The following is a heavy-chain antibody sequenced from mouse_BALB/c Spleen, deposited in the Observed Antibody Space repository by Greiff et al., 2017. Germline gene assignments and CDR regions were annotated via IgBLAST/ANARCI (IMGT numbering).Heavy chain of an antibody. CDR3: ASAEDYAMDY. Sequence: EVQLVESGGGLVQPGGSRKLSCAASGFTFSSFGMHWVRQAPEKGLEWVAYISSGSSTIYYADTVKGRFTISRDNPKNTLFLQMTSLRSEDTAMYYCASAEDYAMDYWGQGTSVTVSS. V-gene: IGHV5-17*02. CDR2: ISSGSSTI. J-gene: IGHJ4*01. CDR1: GFTFSSFG.